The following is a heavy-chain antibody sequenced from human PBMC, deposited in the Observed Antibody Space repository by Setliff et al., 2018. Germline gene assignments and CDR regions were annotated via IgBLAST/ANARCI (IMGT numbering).Heavy chain of an antibody. CDR2: INHSGST. V-gene: IGHV4-34*01. Sequence: SETPVLTCAVYGGSFSAYYWSWIRQPPGKGLEWIGEINHSGSTKYNPSLKSRVTISVDTSKNQFSLKLNSVTAADTAVYYCARVGRRVDPDTVRRRYSDLWGRGTLVTVSS. J-gene: IGHJ2*01. CDR3: ARVGRRVDPDTVRRRYSDL. D-gene: IGHD3-3*01. CDR1: GGSFSAYY.